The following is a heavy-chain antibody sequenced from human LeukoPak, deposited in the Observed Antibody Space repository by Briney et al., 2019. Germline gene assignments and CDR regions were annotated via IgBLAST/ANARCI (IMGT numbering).Heavy chain of an antibody. V-gene: IGHV4-34*01. J-gene: IGHJ4*02. CDR1: GGSFSGYY. Sequence: SETLSLTCAVYGGSFSGYYWSWIRQPPGKGLEWIGEINHSGSTNYNPPLKSRVTISVDTSKNQFSLKLSSVTAADTAVYYCARTYYYDSSGYPSVSQSDDYWGQGTLVTVSS. D-gene: IGHD3-22*01. CDR2: INHSGST. CDR3: ARTYYYDSSGYPSVSQSDDY.